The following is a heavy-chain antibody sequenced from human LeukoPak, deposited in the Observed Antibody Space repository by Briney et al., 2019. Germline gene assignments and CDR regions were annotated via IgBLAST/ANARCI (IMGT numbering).Heavy chain of an antibody. Sequence: SVKVSCKASGGTFSSYAISWVRQAPGQGLEWMGGIIPIFGTANYAQKFQGRVTITADESTSTAYMELSSLRSDDTAVYYCAREGRYDFWSGYYRREFDYWGQGTLVTVSS. CDR1: GGTFSSYA. J-gene: IGHJ4*02. V-gene: IGHV1-69*13. CDR2: IIPIFGTA. D-gene: IGHD3-3*01. CDR3: AREGRYDFWSGYYRREFDY.